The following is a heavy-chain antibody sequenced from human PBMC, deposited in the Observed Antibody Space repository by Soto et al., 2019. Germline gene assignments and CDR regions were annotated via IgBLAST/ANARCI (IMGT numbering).Heavy chain of an antibody. CDR3: TRPGPVTTFFDY. CDR1: GFTFSGSA. CDR2: IRSKANSYAT. V-gene: IGHV3-73*01. D-gene: IGHD4-17*01. Sequence: GGSLRLSCAAXGFTFSGSAMHWVRQASGKGLEWVGRIRSKANSYATAYAASVKGRFTISRDDSKNTAYLQMNSLKTEDTAVYYCTRPGPVTTFFDYWGQGTLVTVSS. J-gene: IGHJ4*02.